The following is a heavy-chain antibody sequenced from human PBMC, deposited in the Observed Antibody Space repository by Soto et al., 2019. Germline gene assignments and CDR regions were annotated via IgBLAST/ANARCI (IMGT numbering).Heavy chain of an antibody. D-gene: IGHD3-10*01. CDR3: AKAEPQPMVRGVIRYFDY. Sequence: PGGSLRLSCAASGFTFSSYAMSWVRQAPGKGLEWVSAISGSGGSTYYADSVKGRFTISRDNSKNTLYLQMNSLRAEDTAVYYCAKAEPQPMVRGVIRYFDYWGQGTLVTVSS. CDR1: GFTFSSYA. J-gene: IGHJ4*02. CDR2: ISGSGGST. V-gene: IGHV3-23*01.